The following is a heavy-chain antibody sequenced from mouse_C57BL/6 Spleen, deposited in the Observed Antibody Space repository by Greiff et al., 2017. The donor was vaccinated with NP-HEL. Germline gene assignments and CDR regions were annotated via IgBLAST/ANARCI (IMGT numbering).Heavy chain of an antibody. J-gene: IGHJ2*01. CDR3: ARDSSGHGYFDY. CDR1: GYSITSGYY. D-gene: IGHD3-2*02. V-gene: IGHV3-6*01. CDR2: ISYDGSN. Sequence: EVKLEESGPGLVKPSQSLSLTCSVTGYSITSGYYWNWIRQFPGNKLEWMGYISYDGSNNYNPSLKNRISITRDTSKNQFFLKLNSVTTEDTATYYCARDSSGHGYFDYWGQGTTLTVSS.